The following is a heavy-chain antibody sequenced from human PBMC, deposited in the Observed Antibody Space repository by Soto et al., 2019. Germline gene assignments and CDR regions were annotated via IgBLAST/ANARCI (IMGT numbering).Heavy chain of an antibody. CDR2: IIPIFGTA. D-gene: IGHD5-12*01. V-gene: IGHV1-69*13. CDR1: GGTFSSYA. J-gene: IGHJ6*02. CDR3: ASSVAKYYYYGMDV. Sequence: GASVNVSCKASGGTFSSYAISWVRQAPGQGLEWMGGIIPIFGTANYAQKFQGRVTITADESTSTAYMELSSLRSEDTAVYYCASSVAKYYYYGMDVWGQGTTVTVSS.